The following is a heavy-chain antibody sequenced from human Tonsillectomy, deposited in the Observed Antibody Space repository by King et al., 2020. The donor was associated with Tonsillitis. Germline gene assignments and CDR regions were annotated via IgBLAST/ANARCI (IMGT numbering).Heavy chain of an antibody. J-gene: IGHJ4*02. Sequence: VTLKESGPALVKPTQTLTLTCTFSGFSLSTSGMCVSWIRQPAGKALEWLARIDWDDDKYYSTSLKTRLTISKDTSKNQVVLTMTNMDPVDTATYYCARFRYSSGWYQVDYWGQGTLVTVSS. CDR2: IDWDDDK. D-gene: IGHD6-19*01. V-gene: IGHV2-70*15. CDR1: GFSLSTSGMC. CDR3: ARFRYSSGWYQVDY.